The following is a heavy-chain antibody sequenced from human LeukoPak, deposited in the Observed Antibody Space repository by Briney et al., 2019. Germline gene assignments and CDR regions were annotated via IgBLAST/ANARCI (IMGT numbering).Heavy chain of an antibody. CDR1: GGSISSGAYY. J-gene: IGHJ6*02. V-gene: IGHV4-31*03. CDR2: ICYSGST. D-gene: IGHD5-24*01. Sequence: SETLSLTCTVSGGSISSGAYYWSWIRQHPGKGLEWIGYICYSGSTYYNPSLKSRVTISVDTSKNQFSLKLSSVTAADTAMYYCASWLQLRLYDMDVWGQGTTVTVSS. CDR3: ASWLQLRLYDMDV.